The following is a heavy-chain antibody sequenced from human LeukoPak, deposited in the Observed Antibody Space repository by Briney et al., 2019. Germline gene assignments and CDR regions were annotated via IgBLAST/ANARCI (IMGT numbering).Heavy chain of an antibody. Sequence: EGSLRLSCAASGFTFSSYWMSWVRQAPGKGLEWVANIKQDGSEKYYVDSVKGRFTISRDNAKNSLYLQMNSLRAEDTAVYYCARGVAARLIYYYYYMDVWGKGTTVTVSS. CDR2: IKQDGSEK. J-gene: IGHJ6*03. CDR3: ARGVAARLIYYYYYMDV. V-gene: IGHV3-7*01. D-gene: IGHD6-6*01. CDR1: GFTFSSYW.